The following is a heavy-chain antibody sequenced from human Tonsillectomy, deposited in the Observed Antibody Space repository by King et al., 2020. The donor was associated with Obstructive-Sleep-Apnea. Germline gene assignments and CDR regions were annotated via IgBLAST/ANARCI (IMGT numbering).Heavy chain of an antibody. D-gene: IGHD6-19*01. J-gene: IGHJ4*02. CDR1: GGSISSYY. CDR3: ARLGYSSGWGHIDY. CDR2: IYYSGST. Sequence: QLQESGPGLVKPSETLSLTCTVSGGSISSYYWSWIRQPPGKGLEWIGYIYYSGSTNYNPSLTSRVTISVDTSKNQFSLKLSSVTAADTAVYYCARLGYSSGWGHIDYWGQGTLVTVSS. V-gene: IGHV4-59*08.